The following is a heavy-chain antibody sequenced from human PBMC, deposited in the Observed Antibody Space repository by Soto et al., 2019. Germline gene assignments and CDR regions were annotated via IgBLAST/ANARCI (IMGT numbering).Heavy chain of an antibody. CDR1: GFTFSTYA. CDR2: ISYDGNRK. CDR3: ARDPKQWLVDDTFDY. V-gene: IGHV3-30-3*01. J-gene: IGHJ4*02. Sequence: QVQLVESGGGVVQPGRSLRLSCAASGFTFSTYAMHWVRQAPGKGLEWVALISYDGNRKNYADPVKGRFTISRDNSQNTLYLQMNSLSAEDTATYYCARDPKQWLVDDTFDYWCQGTLVTVSS. D-gene: IGHD6-19*01.